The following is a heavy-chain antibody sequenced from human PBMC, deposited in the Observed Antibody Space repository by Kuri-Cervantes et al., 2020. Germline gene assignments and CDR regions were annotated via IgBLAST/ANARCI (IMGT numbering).Heavy chain of an antibody. CDR1: GGPFSNYY. CDR3: ARHGGWSGSTSYNWFDP. V-gene: IGHV4-34*01. Sequence: ESLKISCAVSGGPFSNYYWTWIRQSPEKGLEWIGEINHIGNTRSNPSLKSRVTLSVDTSKNQFSLHLTSVTAADTAVYYCARHGGWSGSTSYNWFDPWGQGTLVTVSS. J-gene: IGHJ5*02. D-gene: IGHD2-2*01. CDR2: INHIGNT.